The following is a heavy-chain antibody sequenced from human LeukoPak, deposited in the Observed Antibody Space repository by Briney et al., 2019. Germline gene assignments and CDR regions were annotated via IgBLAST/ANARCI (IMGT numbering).Heavy chain of an antibody. V-gene: IGHV3-74*03. CDR1: GFTLSSYW. CDR3: IRDWRNMGFDV. D-gene: IGHD1-14*01. Sequence: QAGGSLRLSCAASGFTLSSYWMHWVRQVPGRGLVWVSRIFSDGSIITYADSVKGRFTISRDNAKNTLYLQMDSLRAEDTAVYYCIRDWRNMGFDVWGQGTMVTVSS. CDR2: IFSDGSII. J-gene: IGHJ3*01.